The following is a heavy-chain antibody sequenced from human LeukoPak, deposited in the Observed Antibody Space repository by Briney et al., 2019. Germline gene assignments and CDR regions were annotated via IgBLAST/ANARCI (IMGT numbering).Heavy chain of an antibody. D-gene: IGHD2-15*01. V-gene: IGHV3-21*04. CDR2: ISSSGSTI. Sequence: GGSLRLSCAASGFTFSSYSMNWVRQAPGKGLEWVSSISSSGSTIYYADSVKGRFTISRDNAKNSLYLQMNSLRAEDTAVYYCASMDCSGGSCYWGPYYFDYWGQGTLVTVSS. CDR3: ASMDCSGGSCYWGPYYFDY. J-gene: IGHJ4*02. CDR1: GFTFSSYS.